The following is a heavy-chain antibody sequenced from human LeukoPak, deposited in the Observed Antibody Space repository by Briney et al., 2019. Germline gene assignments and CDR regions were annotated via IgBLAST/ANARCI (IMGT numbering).Heavy chain of an antibody. J-gene: IGHJ3*02. CDR1: GLTFSSYE. V-gene: IGHV3-48*03. D-gene: IGHD1-14*01. CDR2: ISSSGSTI. CDR3: AREGPDHDAFDI. Sequence: PGGSLRLSCAASGLTFSSYEMNWVRQAPGKGLEWVSYISSSGSTIYYADSVKGRFTISRDNAKNSLYLQMNSLRAEDTAVYYCAREGPDHDAFDIWGQGTMVTVSA.